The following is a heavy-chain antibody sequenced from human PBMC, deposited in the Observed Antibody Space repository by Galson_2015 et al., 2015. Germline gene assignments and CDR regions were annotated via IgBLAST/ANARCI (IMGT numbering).Heavy chain of an antibody. V-gene: IGHV1-69*04. CDR3: ARAKGDGHDSHYYAMDV. CDR2: VDPVRGST. Sequence: LEWLGRVDPVRGSTRYAPKFRGAVTFSADRSTNTAYLELRGLRSEDTALYFCARAKGDGHDSHYYAMDVWGQGTPVTVSS. J-gene: IGHJ6*02. D-gene: IGHD5-24*01.